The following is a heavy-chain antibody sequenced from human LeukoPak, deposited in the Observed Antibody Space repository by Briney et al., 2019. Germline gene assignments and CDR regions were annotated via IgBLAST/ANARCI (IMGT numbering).Heavy chain of an antibody. V-gene: IGHV1-2*02. CDR3: AKSIAARPGYFDY. J-gene: IGHJ4*02. Sequence: ASVKVSCKASGYTFTGYYMHWVRQAPGQGLEWMGWINPNSGGTNYAQKFQGRATMTRDTSISTAYMELSRLRSDDTAVYYCAKSIAARPGYFDYWGQGTLVTVSS. CDR1: GYTFTGYY. D-gene: IGHD6-6*01. CDR2: INPNSGGT.